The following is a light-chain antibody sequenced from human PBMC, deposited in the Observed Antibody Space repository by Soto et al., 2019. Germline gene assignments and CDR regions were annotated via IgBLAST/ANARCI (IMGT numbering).Light chain of an antibody. CDR1: QSITRW. Sequence: DLQMTQSPSTLSASVGDRVTITCRADQSITRWLAWFQQKPGKAPSLLIYDATNLQPGVPSRFSGSGSGTEFTLTISSLQPDDFATYYCQQYNGYSHSFGQGTKVDSK. V-gene: IGKV1-5*01. CDR3: QQYNGYSHS. CDR2: DAT. J-gene: IGKJ2*01.